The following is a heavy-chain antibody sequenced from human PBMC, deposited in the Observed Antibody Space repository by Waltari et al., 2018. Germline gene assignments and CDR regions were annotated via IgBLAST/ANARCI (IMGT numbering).Heavy chain of an antibody. D-gene: IGHD5-12*01. V-gene: IGHV4-39*01. CDR3: ATYIGASLGTAAFDV. CDR1: VVSITTNRHY. CDR2: ISNNGAT. J-gene: IGHJ3*01. Sequence: QLQLQESGPGLVKPPATLSPPCSVPVVSITTNRHYWGWIRQPPGQGLEWIGTISNNGATYSSPSLRSRVTIFRDTSKNQLSLKLGSVTAADTAFYYCATYIGASLGTAAFDVWGQGTMVTVSS.